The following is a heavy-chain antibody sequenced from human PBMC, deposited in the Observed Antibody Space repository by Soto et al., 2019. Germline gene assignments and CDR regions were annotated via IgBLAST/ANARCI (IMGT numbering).Heavy chain of an antibody. CDR1: GFTFSSYS. CDR2: ITSGGTTV. J-gene: IGHJ4*02. CDR3: ARGSSNWAYYFDF. D-gene: IGHD6-13*01. V-gene: IGHV3-48*02. Sequence: EVHLVESGGGLVQHGGSLRLSCAASGFTFSSYSLNWVGQAPGKGLEWVTNITSGGTTVYSADSVRGRFTISRDNAKNSLYRQMNSLRDDDTAVYYCARGSSNWAYYFDFSGQGTRVTVSS.